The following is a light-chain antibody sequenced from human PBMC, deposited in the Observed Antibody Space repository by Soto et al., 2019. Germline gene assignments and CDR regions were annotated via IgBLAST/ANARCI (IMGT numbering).Light chain of an antibody. V-gene: IGLV1-44*01. CDR1: TSNIGSNP. CDR3: AAWDDRLNGPSYV. Sequence: QSVLAQPPSVSGTAGQTVTISCSGSTSNIGSNPVNWYQQLPGTAPRLLISTNNQRPSGVPDRFSGSRSGTSASLAISELQSEDEADYYCAAWDDRLNGPSYVFGTGTKVTVL. CDR2: TNN. J-gene: IGLJ1*01.